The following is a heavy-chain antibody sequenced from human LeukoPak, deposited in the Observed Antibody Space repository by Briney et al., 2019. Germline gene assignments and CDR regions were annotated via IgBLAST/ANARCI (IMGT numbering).Heavy chain of an antibody. CDR3: ARLQGSGSYYQTTDY. CDR1: GFTFSSYE. V-gene: IGHV3-48*03. J-gene: IGHJ4*02. CDR2: ISSSGSTI. Sequence: PGGSLRLSCAASGFTFSSYEMNWVRQAPGKGLEWVSYISSSGSTIYYADSVKGRFTISRDNAKNSLYLQMNSLRAEDTAVYYCARLQGSGSYYQTTDYWGQGTLVTVSS. D-gene: IGHD3-10*02.